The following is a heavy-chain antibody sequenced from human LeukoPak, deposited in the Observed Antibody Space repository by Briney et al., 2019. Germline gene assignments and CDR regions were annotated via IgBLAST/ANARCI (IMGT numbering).Heavy chain of an antibody. V-gene: IGHV3-66*01. CDR3: ARGGQWDWFDP. D-gene: IGHD6-19*01. CDR1: GFTFSSYA. Sequence: GGSLRLSCAASGFTFSSYAMSWVRQAPGKGLEWVSVIYSGGSTYYADSVKGRFTISRDNSKNTLNLQMNSLRAEDTAVYYCARGGQWDWFDPWGQGTLVTVSS. J-gene: IGHJ5*02. CDR2: IYSGGST.